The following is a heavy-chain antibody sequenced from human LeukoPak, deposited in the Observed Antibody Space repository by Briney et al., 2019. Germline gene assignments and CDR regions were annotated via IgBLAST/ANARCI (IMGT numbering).Heavy chain of an antibody. Sequence: GGSLRLSCVPSGFIFNEYGMTWVRQIPGKGLEWVCGINGNGGRTGYADSVKGRFTISRDNTKNSLYLQMNSLRAEDTALYYCAKGRSGSSVDYWGQGTLVTVSS. D-gene: IGHD3-10*01. CDR2: INGNGGRT. V-gene: IGHV3-20*04. J-gene: IGHJ4*02. CDR1: GFIFNEYG. CDR3: AKGRSGSSVDY.